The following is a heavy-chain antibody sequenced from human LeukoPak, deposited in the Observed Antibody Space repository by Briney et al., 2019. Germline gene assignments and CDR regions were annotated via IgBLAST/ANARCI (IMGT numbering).Heavy chain of an antibody. D-gene: IGHD6-19*01. J-gene: IGHJ4*02. CDR1: GVSITTYY. Sequence: PSETLSLTCTVSGVSITTYYWSWIRQPPGKGLEWIGFISYSGTTSYSPSLKSRVTMSVDAPKNQFSLKLSSVTAADTAVYYCARPRSSGWVPFDCWGQGALVTVSS. CDR2: ISYSGTT. V-gene: IGHV4-59*01. CDR3: ARPRSSGWVPFDC.